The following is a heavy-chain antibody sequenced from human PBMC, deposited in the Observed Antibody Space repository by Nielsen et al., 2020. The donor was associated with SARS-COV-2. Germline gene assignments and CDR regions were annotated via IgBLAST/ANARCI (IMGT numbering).Heavy chain of an antibody. CDR2: IKQDGSEK. V-gene: IGHV3-7*03. D-gene: IGHD5-18*01. Sequence: GESLKISCAASGFTFSSYWMSWVRQAPGKGLEWVANIKQDGSEKYYVDSVKGRFTISRDNAKNSLYLQMNSLRAEDTAVYYCAREGGGNTAMVSDSGMDVWGQGTTVTVSS. CDR3: AREGGGNTAMVSDSGMDV. CDR1: GFTFSSYW. J-gene: IGHJ6*02.